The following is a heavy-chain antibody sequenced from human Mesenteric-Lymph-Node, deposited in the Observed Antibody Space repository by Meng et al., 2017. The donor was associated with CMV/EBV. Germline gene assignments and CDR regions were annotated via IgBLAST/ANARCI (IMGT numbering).Heavy chain of an antibody. J-gene: IGHJ4*02. CDR3: ARDPHSSGWVDS. D-gene: IGHD6-19*01. Sequence: GGSLRLSCAASGFTFSSYSMKWVRQAPGKGLEWISSISIGSTYIYYAGSVKGRFTISRDNAKNSLYLQMNSLRAEDTAVYYCARDPHSSGWVDSWGQGTLVTVSS. CDR2: ISIGSTYI. CDR1: GFTFSSYS. V-gene: IGHV3-21*06.